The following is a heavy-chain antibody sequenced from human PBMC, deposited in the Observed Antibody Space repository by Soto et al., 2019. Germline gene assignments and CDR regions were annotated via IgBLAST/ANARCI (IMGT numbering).Heavy chain of an antibody. Sequence: EVQLVESGGGLVQPGGSLRLSCAASGFTVSSNYMSWVRQAPGKGLEWVSVIYSGGSTYYADSVKGRFTISRHNSKITLYLQMNSLRAEDTAVYYCARGVRALVQTWFDPWGQGTLVTVSS. CDR1: GFTVSSNY. J-gene: IGHJ5*02. V-gene: IGHV3-53*04. D-gene: IGHD3-10*01. CDR2: IYSGGST. CDR3: ARGVRALVQTWFDP.